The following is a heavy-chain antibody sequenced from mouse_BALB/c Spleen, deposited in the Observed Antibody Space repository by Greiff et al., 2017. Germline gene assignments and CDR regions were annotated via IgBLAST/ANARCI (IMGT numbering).Heavy chain of an antibody. CDR2: ISNGGGST. D-gene: IGHD4-1*01. CDR3: ARQTELRRFYFNY. J-gene: IGHJ2*01. CDR1: GFTFSSYT. Sequence: EVKLLESGGGLVQPGGSLKLSCAASGFTFSSYTMSWVRQTPEKRLERVAYISNGGGSTYYPDTVKGRFTISRDNAKNTLYLQMSSLKSEDTAMYYCARQTELRRFYFNYWGQGTTLTVSS. V-gene: IGHV5-12-2*01.